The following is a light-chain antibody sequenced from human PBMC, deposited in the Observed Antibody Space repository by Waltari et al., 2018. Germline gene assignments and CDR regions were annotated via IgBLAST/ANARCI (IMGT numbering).Light chain of an antibody. CDR3: MQDAHWPPYT. CDR1: PSLLHRDGNTY. CDR2: KVS. J-gene: IGKJ2*01. Sequence: DIVLTQSPLSLPVGLGQPASISCTSSPSLLHRDGNTYLNWFHQRPGQSPRRLIYKVSNRDSGVPDRFSGSGSGTEFTLKISRVETEDVGLYYCMQDAHWPPYTFGQGTKLEI. V-gene: IGKV2-30*02.